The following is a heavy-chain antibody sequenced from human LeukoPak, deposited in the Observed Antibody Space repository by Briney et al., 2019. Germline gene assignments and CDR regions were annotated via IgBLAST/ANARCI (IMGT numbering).Heavy chain of an antibody. V-gene: IGHV4-39*01. Sequence: PSETLSLTCTVSGGSISSSSYFWGWIRQPPGKGLEWIGSIYYSGSTYYNPSLKSRVTISVDTSKNQFSLKLSSVTAADTAVYYCARHLGPWGGWNSMVRGVISPYYFDYWGQGTLVTVSS. D-gene: IGHD3-10*01. CDR1: GGSISSSSYF. CDR3: ARHLGPWGGWNSMVRGVISPYYFDY. CDR2: IYYSGST. J-gene: IGHJ4*02.